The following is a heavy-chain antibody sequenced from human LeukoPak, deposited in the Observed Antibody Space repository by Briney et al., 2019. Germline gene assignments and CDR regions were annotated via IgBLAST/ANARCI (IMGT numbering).Heavy chain of an antibody. J-gene: IGHJ5*02. CDR3: ARDDSSGYYFDGYNWFDP. V-gene: IGHV1-2*02. CDR1: GYTFTGYY. D-gene: IGHD3-22*01. Sequence: VASVKVSCKASGYTFTGYYMHWVRQAPGQELEWMGWINPSSGGTNYAQKFQGRVTMTRDTSISTAYMELSRLRSDDTAVYYCARDDSSGYYFDGYNWFDPWGQGTLVTVSS. CDR2: INPSSGGT.